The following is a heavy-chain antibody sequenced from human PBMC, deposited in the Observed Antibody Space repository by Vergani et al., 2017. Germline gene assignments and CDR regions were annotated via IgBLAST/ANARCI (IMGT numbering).Heavy chain of an antibody. CDR2: INPNSGGT. Sequence: QVQLVQSGAEVKKPGASVKVSCKASGYTFTGYYMHWVRQAPGQGLEWMGWINPNSGGTNYAQKFQGRVTMTRDTSISTAYMELSRLRSDDTAVYYCARDSYDSSGLGHPHDWGQGTLVTVSS. V-gene: IGHV1-2*02. CDR1: GYTFTGYY. J-gene: IGHJ4*02. D-gene: IGHD3-22*01. CDR3: ARDSYDSSGLGHPHD.